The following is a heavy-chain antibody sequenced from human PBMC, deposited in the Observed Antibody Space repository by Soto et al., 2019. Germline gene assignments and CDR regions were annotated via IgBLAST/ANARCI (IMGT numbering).Heavy chain of an antibody. J-gene: IGHJ6*02. Sequence: SVKVSCKASGFTFTSSAVQWVRQARGQRLEWIGWIVVGSGNTNYAQKFQERVTITRDMSTSTAYMELSSLRSEDTAVYYCAAGPKESFLVVTAKTYGMYGWGQGTTVTVSS. D-gene: IGHD2-21*02. CDR2: IVVGSGNT. CDR1: GFTFTSSA. CDR3: AAGPKESFLVVTAKTYGMYG. V-gene: IGHV1-58*01.